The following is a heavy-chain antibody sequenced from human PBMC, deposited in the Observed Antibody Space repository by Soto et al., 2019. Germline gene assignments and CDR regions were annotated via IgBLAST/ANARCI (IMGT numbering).Heavy chain of an antibody. CDR1: GFTFSSYA. CDR3: AKEPLYCSGGSCYSSGWFDP. V-gene: IGHV3-23*01. J-gene: IGHJ5*02. CDR2: ISGSGGST. D-gene: IGHD2-15*01. Sequence: EVQLLESGGGLVQPGGSLRLSCAASGFTFSSYAMSWVRQAPGKGLEWVSAISGSGGSTYYADSVKGRFTISRDNSKNTLYLQMNSLRAEDTAVYYCAKEPLYCSGGSCYSSGWFDPWGQGTLVTVSS.